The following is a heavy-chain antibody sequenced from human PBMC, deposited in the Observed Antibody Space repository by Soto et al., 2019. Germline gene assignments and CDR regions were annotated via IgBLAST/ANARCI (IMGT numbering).Heavy chain of an antibody. J-gene: IGHJ6*02. CDR2: IIPIFGTA. CDR3: ARGYVAAEKGGATSMDV. D-gene: IGHD5-12*01. Sequence: GASVKVSCKASGGTFSSYAISWVRQAPGQGLEWMGGIIPIFGTANYAQKFQGRVTITADESTSTAYMELSSLRSEDTAVYYCARGYVAAEKGGATSMDVWGQGTTVTVSS. CDR1: GGTFSSYA. V-gene: IGHV1-69*13.